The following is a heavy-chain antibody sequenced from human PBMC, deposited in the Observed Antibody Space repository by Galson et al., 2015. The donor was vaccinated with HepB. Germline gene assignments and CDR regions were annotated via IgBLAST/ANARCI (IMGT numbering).Heavy chain of an antibody. CDR1: GFTFSNHA. D-gene: IGHD1/OR15-1a*01. V-gene: IGHV3-30-3*01. J-gene: IGHJ5*02. CDR2: ISYDGSNK. CDR3: ARDHGTTVGWFDP. Sequence: SLRLSCAASGFTFSNHAMHWVRQAPGKGLEWVAVISYDGSNKYYADSVKGRFTIPRDNSKNTLYLQMNSPRAEDTAVYYCARDHGTTVGWFDPWGQGTLVTVSS.